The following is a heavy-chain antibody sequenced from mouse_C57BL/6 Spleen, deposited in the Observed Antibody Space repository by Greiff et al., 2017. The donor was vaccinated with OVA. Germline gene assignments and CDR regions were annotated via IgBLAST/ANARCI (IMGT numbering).Heavy chain of an antibody. CDR3: ARDGTDYYYAMDY. CDR2: ISSGSSTI. Sequence: EVQRVESGGGLVKPGGSLKLSCAASGFTFSDYGMHWVRQAPEKGLEWVAYISSGSSTIYYADTVKGRFTISRDNAKNTLFLQMTSLRSEDTAMYYCARDGTDYYYAMDYWGQGTSVTVSS. D-gene: IGHD4-1*01. CDR1: GFTFSDYG. V-gene: IGHV5-17*01. J-gene: IGHJ4*01.